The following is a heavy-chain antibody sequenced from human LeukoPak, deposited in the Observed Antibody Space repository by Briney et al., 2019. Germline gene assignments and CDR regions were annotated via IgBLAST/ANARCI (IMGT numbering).Heavy chain of an antibody. V-gene: IGHV3-23*01. Sequence: GGSLRLSCAASGFTFSSYAMSWVRQAPGKGLEWVSAISGSGGSTYYADSVKGRFTISRDNAKNSLYLQMNSLRAEDTAVYYCARPHSSLTHGDAFDIWGQGTMVTVSS. CDR3: ARPHSSLTHGDAFDI. J-gene: IGHJ3*02. D-gene: IGHD3-22*01. CDR1: GFTFSSYA. CDR2: ISGSGGST.